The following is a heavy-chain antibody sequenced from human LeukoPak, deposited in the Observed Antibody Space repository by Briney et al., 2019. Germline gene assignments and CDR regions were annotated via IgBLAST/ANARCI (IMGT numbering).Heavy chain of an antibody. CDR3: ARDNSVGDIAWWFDP. CDR1: GYTFTGYY. Sequence: ASVKVSCKASGYTFTGYYMHWVRQAPGQGLEWMGWINPNSGGTNYAQKFQGRVTLTRDMSTTTDYMELRSLRSEDTAVYYCARDNSVGDIAWWFDPWGQGTLVTVSS. J-gene: IGHJ5*02. CDR2: INPNSGGT. D-gene: IGHD3-10*01. V-gene: IGHV1-2*02.